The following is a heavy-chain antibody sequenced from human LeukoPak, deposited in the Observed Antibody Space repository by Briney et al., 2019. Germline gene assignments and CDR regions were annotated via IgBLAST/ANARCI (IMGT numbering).Heavy chain of an antibody. D-gene: IGHD6-13*01. V-gene: IGHV4-4*07. CDR3: ATLGIAAAGRIPGYYYYYMDV. J-gene: IGHJ6*03. CDR1: GGSISSYY. CDR2: IYTSGST. Sequence: PSETLSLTCTVSGGSISSYYWSWIRQPAGKGLEWIGRIYTSGSTNYNPSLKSRVTMSVDTSKNQFSLKLSSVTAADTAVYYCATLGIAAAGRIPGYYYYYMDVWGKGTTVTVSS.